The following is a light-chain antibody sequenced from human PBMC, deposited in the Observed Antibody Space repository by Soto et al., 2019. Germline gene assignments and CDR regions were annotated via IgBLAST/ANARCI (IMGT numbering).Light chain of an antibody. CDR1: QSITRN. Sequence: TLSVSPVERATLSCRASQSITRNLAWYQQSPGQAPRLLIYGASTRATGIPARFSGSGSGTEFTLTINSLQSEDFAVYYCQQYNNWPMWTFGQGTKVDIK. CDR3: QQYNNWPMWT. J-gene: IGKJ1*01. V-gene: IGKV3-15*01. CDR2: GAS.